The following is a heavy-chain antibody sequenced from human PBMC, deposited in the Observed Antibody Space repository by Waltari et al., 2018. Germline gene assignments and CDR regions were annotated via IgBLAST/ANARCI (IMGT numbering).Heavy chain of an antibody. V-gene: IGHV4-34*01. CDR1: GGSFSGYY. CDR2: INHSGST. CDR3: ARDLMVRGSYAFDI. J-gene: IGHJ3*02. Sequence: QVQLQQWGAGLLKPSETLSLTCAVYGGSFSGYYWSWIRQPPGKGLEGIGEINHSGSTNYNPSLKSRVTISVDTSKNQFSLKLSSVTAADTAVYYCARDLMVRGSYAFDIWGQGTMVTVSS. D-gene: IGHD3-10*01.